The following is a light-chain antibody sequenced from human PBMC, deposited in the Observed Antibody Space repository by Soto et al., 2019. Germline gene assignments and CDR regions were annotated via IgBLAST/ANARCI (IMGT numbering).Light chain of an antibody. J-gene: IGKJ4*01. CDR1: QSVSSN. V-gene: IGKV3-15*01. Sequence: EIVMTQSPATLSVSPGERATLSCRASQSVSSNLVWYQQKPGQAPRLLIYGASTRATGIPARFSGSGSGTEFTLTINSLQSEDFAVYYCPQYNACVTFGGGTKVE. CDR3: PQYNACVT. CDR2: GAS.